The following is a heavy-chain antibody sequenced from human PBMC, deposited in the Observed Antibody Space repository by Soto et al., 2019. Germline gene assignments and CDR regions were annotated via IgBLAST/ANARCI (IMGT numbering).Heavy chain of an antibody. Sequence: GASVKVSCKASGGTFSSYAISWVRQAPGQGLEWMGGIIPIFGTANYAQKFQGRVTITADESTSTAYMELSSLRSEDTAVYYCARRTYINDYAKFDPWGQGTLVTVSS. CDR1: GGTFSSYA. CDR2: IIPIFGTA. V-gene: IGHV1-69*13. J-gene: IGHJ5*02. D-gene: IGHD4-17*01. CDR3: ARRTYINDYAKFDP.